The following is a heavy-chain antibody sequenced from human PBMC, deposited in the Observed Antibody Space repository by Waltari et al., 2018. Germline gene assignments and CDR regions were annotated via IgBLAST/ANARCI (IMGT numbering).Heavy chain of an antibody. J-gene: IGHJ5*02. V-gene: IGHV1-24*01. CDR3: TRDRVGYCSGGTCYSRWFDP. D-gene: IGHD2-15*01. CDR1: GYSLTASS. Sequence: QVQLVQSGAEVKKPGASVKVSCRVSGYSLTASSFHWVRQAPGKGLEWLGGFDPEYGEAVYAQEFQGRVTMTEDTSKDTAYMELSSLTYEDTAVYYCTRDRVGYCSGGTCYSRWFDPWGQGTLVTVSS. CDR2: FDPEYGEA.